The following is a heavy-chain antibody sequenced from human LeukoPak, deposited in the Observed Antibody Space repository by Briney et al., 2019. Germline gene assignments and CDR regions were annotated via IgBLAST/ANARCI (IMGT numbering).Heavy chain of an antibody. V-gene: IGHV3-23*01. D-gene: IGHD5-18*01. CDR2: ISGSGGST. CDR1: GFTFSSYG. CDR3: ANPDTGALDY. Sequence: QTGGTLRLSCAASGFTFSSYGMSWVRQAPGKGLEWVSAISGSGGSTYYADSVKGRFTISRDNSKNTLYLQMNSLRAEDTAVYYCANPDTGALDYWGQGTLVTVSS. J-gene: IGHJ4*02.